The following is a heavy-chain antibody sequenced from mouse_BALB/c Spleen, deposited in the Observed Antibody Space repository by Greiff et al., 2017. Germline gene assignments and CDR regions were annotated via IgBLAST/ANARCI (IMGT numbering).Heavy chain of an antibody. CDR3: TREGFYSKALYFDY. CDR1: GFTFSSYT. CDR2: ISSGGSYT. V-gene: IGHV5-6-4*01. D-gene: IGHD2-3*01. J-gene: IGHJ2*01. Sequence: EVMLVESGGGLVKPGGSLKLSCAASGFTFSSYTMSWVRQTPEKRLEWVATISSGGSYTYYPDSVKGRFTISRDNAKNTLYLQMSSLKSEDTAMYYCTREGFYSKALYFDYWGQGTTLTVSS.